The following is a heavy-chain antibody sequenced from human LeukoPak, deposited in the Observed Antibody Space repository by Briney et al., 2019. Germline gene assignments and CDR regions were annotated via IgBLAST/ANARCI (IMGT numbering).Heavy chain of an antibody. D-gene: IGHD2-2*01. CDR2: IKTDGSEK. CDR1: GFTFSNYW. J-gene: IGHJ4*02. Sequence: GGSLRLSCEGSGFTFSNYWMGWVRQAPGKGLQWVANIKTDGSEKYYVDSVKGRFTISRDNAKNSLYLQMNSLRAEDTAVYYCARALGYCSSASCYYFDNWGQGTLVTVSS. V-gene: IGHV3-7*01. CDR3: ARALGYCSSASCYYFDN.